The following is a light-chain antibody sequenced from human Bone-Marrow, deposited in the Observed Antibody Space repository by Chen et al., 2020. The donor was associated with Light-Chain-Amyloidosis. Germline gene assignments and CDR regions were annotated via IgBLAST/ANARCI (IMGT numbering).Light chain of an antibody. CDR2: EVT. J-gene: IGLJ1*01. V-gene: IGLV2-14*01. CDR1: SSDVGGDNH. Sequence: QSALTQPASVSGSPGQSITISCTGPSSDVGGDNHVSWYQQHPDKAPKLMCYEVTNRPSWVPDRFSGSKSDYTASLTISGLQTEDEADYCCSSYTITNTRVFGSGTRVTVL. CDR3: SSYTITNTRV.